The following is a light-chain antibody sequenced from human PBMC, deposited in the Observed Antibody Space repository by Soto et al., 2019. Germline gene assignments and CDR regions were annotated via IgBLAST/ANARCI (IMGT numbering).Light chain of an antibody. CDR1: SGDVGAYDY. Sequence: QSALTQPASVSGSPGQAIAISCTGTSGDVGAYDYVYWYQHHPDKAPKLMIYEVSNRPSGVSDRFSGSKSVYTATLTISGLQAEDEADYYCASHTTSDTRVFGTGTKLTVL. V-gene: IGLV2-14*01. J-gene: IGLJ1*01. CDR2: EVS. CDR3: ASHTTSDTRV.